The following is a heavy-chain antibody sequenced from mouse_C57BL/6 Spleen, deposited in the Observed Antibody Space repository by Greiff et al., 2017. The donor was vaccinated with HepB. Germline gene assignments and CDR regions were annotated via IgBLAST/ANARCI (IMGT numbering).Heavy chain of an antibody. J-gene: IGHJ4*01. V-gene: IGHV1-4*01. CDR2: INPSSGYT. Sequence: QVQLQQSGAELARPGASVKMSCKASGYTFTSYTMHWVKQRPGQGLEWIGYINPSSGYTKYNQKFKDKATLTADKSSSTAYMQLSSLTSEDSAVYYCARGEPHYYAMDYWGQGTSVTVSS. CDR1: GYTFTSYT. CDR3: ARGEPHYYAMDY.